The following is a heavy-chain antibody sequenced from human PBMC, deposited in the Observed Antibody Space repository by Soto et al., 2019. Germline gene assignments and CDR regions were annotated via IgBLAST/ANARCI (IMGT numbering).Heavy chain of an antibody. CDR2: INHSGVT. Sequence: SETLALTCAVYGGSFSGYYWSWIRQPPGKGLEWIGEINHSGVTNYKPSLKRRVTISVDTSKNQFSLQLKSVTAADTALYYCARFSGSCYDAMDVWGQGSTVT. J-gene: IGHJ6*02. CDR1: GGSFSGYY. V-gene: IGHV4-34*01. D-gene: IGHD6-19*01. CDR3: ARFSGSCYDAMDV.